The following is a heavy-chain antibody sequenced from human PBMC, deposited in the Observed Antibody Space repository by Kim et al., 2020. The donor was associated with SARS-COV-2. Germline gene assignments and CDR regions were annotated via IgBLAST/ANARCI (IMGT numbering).Heavy chain of an antibody. CDR2: IYYSGST. Sequence: SETLSLTCTVSGGSVSSGSYYWSWIRQPPGKGLEWIGYIYYSGSTNYNPSLKSRVTISVDTSKNQFSLKLSSVTAADTAVYYCARDLGLRYFDRYYGMDV. CDR1: GGSVSSGSYY. V-gene: IGHV4-61*01. CDR3: ARDLGLRYFDRYYGMDV. D-gene: IGHD3-9*01. J-gene: IGHJ6*01.